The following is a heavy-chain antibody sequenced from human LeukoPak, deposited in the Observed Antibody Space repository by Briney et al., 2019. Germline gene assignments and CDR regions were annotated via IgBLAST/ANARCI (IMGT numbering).Heavy chain of an antibody. J-gene: IGHJ5*02. CDR2: MYYSGTT. Sequence: SETLSLTCSVSGDSMSGYYWSWIRQPPGKGLEWIGYMYYSGTTSYSPSLKSRVTLSTDTSKNHFSLKLYSVTAADTAVYYCARHDNYPGFGRGFDPWGQGVLVTVSS. V-gene: IGHV4-59*08. CDR3: ARHDNYPGFGRGFDP. D-gene: IGHD1-14*01. CDR1: GDSMSGYY.